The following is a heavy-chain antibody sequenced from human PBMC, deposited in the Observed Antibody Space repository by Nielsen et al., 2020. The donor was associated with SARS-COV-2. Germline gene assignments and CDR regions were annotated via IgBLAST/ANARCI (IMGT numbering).Heavy chain of an antibody. D-gene: IGHD6-13*01. V-gene: IGHV3-30-3*01. CDR1: GFTFSSYA. J-gene: IGHJ6*02. CDR3: AREWQQLLTGYYYYYGMDV. CDR2: ISYDGSNK. Sequence: GSLRLSCAASGFTFSSYAMHWVRQAPGKGLEWVAVISYDGSNKYYADSVKGRFTISRDNSKNTLYLQMNSLRAEDTAVYYCAREWQQLLTGYYYYYGMDVWGQGTTVTVSS.